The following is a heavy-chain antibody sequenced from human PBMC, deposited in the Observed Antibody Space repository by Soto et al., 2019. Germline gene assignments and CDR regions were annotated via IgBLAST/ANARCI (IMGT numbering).Heavy chain of an antibody. V-gene: IGHV3-23*01. Sequence: GGSLRLSCAASGFTFSSYDMSWVRQAPGKGLEWVSGIGDSGGRIYYADSAKGRFTISRDNSKNTLYLQMNSLTAQDTAVYYCARAIVGYCSDGSCHPLGMDVWGQGTTVTVSS. J-gene: IGHJ6*02. CDR1: GFTFSSYD. D-gene: IGHD2-15*01. CDR3: ARAIVGYCSDGSCHPLGMDV. CDR2: IGDSGGRI.